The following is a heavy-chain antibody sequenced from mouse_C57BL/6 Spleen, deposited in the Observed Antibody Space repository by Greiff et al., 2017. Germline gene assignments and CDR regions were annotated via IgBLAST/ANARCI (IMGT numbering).Heavy chain of an antibody. V-gene: IGHV5-9*01. J-gene: IGHJ4*01. D-gene: IGHD2-4*01. CDR2: ISGGGGNT. CDR3: ARHEDDYDGVYYAMDY. Sequence: EVKLQESGGGLVKPGGSLKLSCAASGFTFSSYTMSWVRQTPEKRLEWVATISGGGGNTYYPDSVKGRFTISRDNAKNTLYLQMSSLRSEDTALYYCARHEDDYDGVYYAMDYWGQGTSVTVSS. CDR1: GFTFSSYT.